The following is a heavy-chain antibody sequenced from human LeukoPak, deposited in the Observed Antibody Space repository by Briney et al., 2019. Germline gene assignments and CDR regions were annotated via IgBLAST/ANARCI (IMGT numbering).Heavy chain of an antibody. D-gene: IGHD3-9*01. CDR1: GFTFSSYG. CDR3: ARSIGLTGGGVDV. Sequence: PGRSLRLSCAASGFTFSSYGMHWVRQAPGKGLEWVAVISYDGSNKYYADSVKGRFTISRDNSKNTLYLQMNSLRAEDSAVYYCARSIGLTGGGVDVWGRGTTVTVSS. CDR2: ISYDGSNK. J-gene: IGHJ6*02. V-gene: IGHV3-30*03.